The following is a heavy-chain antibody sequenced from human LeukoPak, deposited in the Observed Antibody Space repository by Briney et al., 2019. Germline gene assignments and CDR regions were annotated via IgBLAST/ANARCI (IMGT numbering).Heavy chain of an antibody. CDR3: ARGWARSEGPPNWGKYAFDI. CDR1: GYTFTSYY. CDR2: INPSGGST. Sequence: ASVKVSCKASGYTFTSYYMHWVRQAPGQGLEWMGIINPSGGSTSYAQKLQGRVTMTRDTSTSTVYMELSSLRSEDTAVYYCARGWARSEGPPNWGKYAFDIWGQGTMVTVSS. V-gene: IGHV1-46*01. D-gene: IGHD7-27*01. J-gene: IGHJ3*02.